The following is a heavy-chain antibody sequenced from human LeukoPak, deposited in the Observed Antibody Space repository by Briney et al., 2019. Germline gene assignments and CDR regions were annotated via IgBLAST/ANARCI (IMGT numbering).Heavy chain of an antibody. Sequence: ASVKVSCKASGYTFTSYYMHWVRQAPGQGLEWMGWINPNSGGTNYAQKFQGRVTMTRDTSISTAYMELSRLRSDDTAVYYCARATEGYSYGAIDYWGQGTLVTVSS. J-gene: IGHJ4*02. V-gene: IGHV1-2*02. CDR1: GYTFTSYY. CDR3: ARATEGYSYGAIDY. D-gene: IGHD5-18*01. CDR2: INPNSGGT.